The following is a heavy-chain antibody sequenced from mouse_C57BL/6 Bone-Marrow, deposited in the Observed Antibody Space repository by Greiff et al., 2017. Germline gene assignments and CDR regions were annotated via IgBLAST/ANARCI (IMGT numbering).Heavy chain of an antibody. CDR3: AKDYGSSYCYAMDY. CDR2: IWRGGST. D-gene: IGHD1-1*01. Sequence: VQVVESGPGLVQPSQSLSITCTVSGFSLTSYGVHWVRQSPGKGLEWLGVIWRGGSTDYNAAFMSRLSITKDNSKSQVFFKMNSLQADDTAIYYCAKDYGSSYCYAMDYWGHGTSVTVSS. J-gene: IGHJ4*01. V-gene: IGHV2-5*01. CDR1: GFSLTSYG.